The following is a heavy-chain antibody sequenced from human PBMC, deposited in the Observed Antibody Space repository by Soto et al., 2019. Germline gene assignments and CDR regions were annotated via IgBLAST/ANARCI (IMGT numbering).Heavy chain of an antibody. CDR2: ISGSGGST. Sequence: EVQLLESGGGLVQPGGSLRLSCAASGFTFSSYAMSWVRQAPGKGLEWVSAISGSGGSTYYADSVKGRFTISRDNSKNTLYLQRTSLRAEDTAVYYCAKDLGPEYSSSSDHYGMDVWGQGTTVTVSS. J-gene: IGHJ6*02. CDR3: AKDLGPEYSSSSDHYGMDV. CDR1: GFTFSSYA. V-gene: IGHV3-23*01. D-gene: IGHD6-6*01.